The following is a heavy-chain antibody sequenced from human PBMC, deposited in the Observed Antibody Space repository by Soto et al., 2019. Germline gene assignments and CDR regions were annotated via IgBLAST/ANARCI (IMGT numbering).Heavy chain of an antibody. V-gene: IGHV4-59*01. CDR3: ARGGAYLWFGEPQPRNWFDP. D-gene: IGHD3-10*01. CDR2: IYYSGST. CDR1: GGSISSYY. J-gene: IGHJ5*02. Sequence: QVQLQESGPGLVKPSETLSLTCTVSGGSISSYYWSWIRQPPGKGLEWIGYIYYSGSTNYNPSLKSRVTISVDTSKNQFSLKLSSVTAAETAVYYCARGGAYLWFGEPQPRNWFDPWGQGTLVTVS.